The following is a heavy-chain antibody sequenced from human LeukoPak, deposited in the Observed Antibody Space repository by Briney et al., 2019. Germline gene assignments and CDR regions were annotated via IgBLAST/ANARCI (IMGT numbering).Heavy chain of an antibody. D-gene: IGHD3-10*01. CDR1: GGSFSGYY. V-gene: IGHV4-34*01. CDR2: INHSGST. CDR3: ARGFLGSYSPGY. Sequence: SETLSLTCAVYGGSFSGYYWSWIRQPPGKGLEWIGEINHSGSTNYNPSLKSRVTISVDTSKNQFSLKLSSVTAADTAVYYCARGFLGSYSPGYWGQGTLVTVSS. J-gene: IGHJ4*02.